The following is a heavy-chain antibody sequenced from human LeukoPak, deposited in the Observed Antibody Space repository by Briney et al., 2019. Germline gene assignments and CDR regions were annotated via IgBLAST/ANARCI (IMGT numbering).Heavy chain of an antibody. CDR2: ISSSSSTI. CDR3: ARVLVTGLKRYFDY. J-gene: IGHJ4*02. Sequence: PGGSLRLSCAASGFTFSSYSMNWVRQAPGKGLEWVSYISSSSSTIFYADSVKGRFTISRDNAKNSLYLQMNSLRAEDTAVYYCARVLVTGLKRYFDYWGQGTLVTVSS. CDR1: GFTFSSYS. D-gene: IGHD1-20*01. V-gene: IGHV3-48*01.